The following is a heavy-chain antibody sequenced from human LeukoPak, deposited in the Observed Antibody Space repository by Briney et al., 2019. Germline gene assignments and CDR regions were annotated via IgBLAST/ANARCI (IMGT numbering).Heavy chain of an antibody. Sequence: GGSLRLSCAASGFTFDDYGMSWVRQAPGKGLEWVSGINWNGGSTGYVDSVKGRFTISRDNAKNSLYLQMNSLRAEDTALYYCARDCSGSRDYYYYYMGVWGKGTTVTVSS. J-gene: IGHJ6*03. CDR2: INWNGGST. CDR3: ARDCSGSRDYYYYYMGV. D-gene: IGHD1-14*01. CDR1: GFTFDDYG. V-gene: IGHV3-20*04.